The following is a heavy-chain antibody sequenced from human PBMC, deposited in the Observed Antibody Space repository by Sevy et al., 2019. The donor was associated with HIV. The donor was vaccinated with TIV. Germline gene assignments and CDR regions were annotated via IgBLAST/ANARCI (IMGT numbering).Heavy chain of an antibody. J-gene: IGHJ3*02. D-gene: IGHD3-16*02. CDR1: GLTFSSYA. CDR2: ISGSGGST. V-gene: IGHV3-23*01. CDR3: AKVWRFGGAIVKGSADAFDI. Sequence: GGSLRLSCTASGLTFSSYAMSWVRQAPGKGLEWVSVISGSGGSTYYANSVKGRFTISRDNSKNTLYLQMNSLRAEDTAVYYCAKVWRFGGAIVKGSADAFDIWGQGTMVAVSS.